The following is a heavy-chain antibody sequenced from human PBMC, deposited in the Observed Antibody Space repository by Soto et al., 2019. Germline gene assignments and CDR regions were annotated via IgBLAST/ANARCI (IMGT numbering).Heavy chain of an antibody. V-gene: IGHV1-46*01. CDR2: INPSGGST. Sequence: QVQLVQSGAEVKKPGASRKVSCKASGYIFANHYIHWVRQAPGQGLEWMGIINPSGGSTNYLQKFQGRVTMTRDTSTSPVYMERSSLRSEDTAVYFCARADYYDGSGFYYDYWGQGTLVTVSS. CDR3: ARADYYDGSGFYYDY. D-gene: IGHD3-22*01. J-gene: IGHJ4*02. CDR1: GYIFANHY.